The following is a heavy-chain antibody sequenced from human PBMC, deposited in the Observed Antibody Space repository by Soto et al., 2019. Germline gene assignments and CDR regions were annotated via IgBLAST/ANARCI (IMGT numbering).Heavy chain of an antibody. V-gene: IGHV3-7*03. Sequence: GGPLRHSCGAGGVSFNAYCMRLVRQAPGKGLEWVASINPDGFRKYFADSVKGRFTISRDRAENLLYLQIISLRAEDTAVYYCARWESSDWYLGVWGQGTLVTVSS. CDR2: INPDGFRK. D-gene: IGHD6-19*01. CDR1: GVSFNAYC. J-gene: IGHJ4*02. CDR3: ARWESSDWYLGV.